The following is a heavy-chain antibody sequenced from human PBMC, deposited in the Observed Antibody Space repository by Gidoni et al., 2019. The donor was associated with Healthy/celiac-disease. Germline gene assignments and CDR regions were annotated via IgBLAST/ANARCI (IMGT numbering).Heavy chain of an antibody. CDR2: IIPLFGTA. D-gene: IGHD1-7*01. CDR3: ARTIPGPTGAFDY. V-gene: IGHV1-69*01. Sequence: HVQLVQAGPEVKKPWSSVKVSCKASAGTFSSYAIRWVRQARGQGRELMGGIIPLFGTANYAQKFQGRVTIPADASTSTGYMVLSSIRSEDTAVYYCARTIPGPTGAFDYWGQGTLVTVSS. J-gene: IGHJ4*02. CDR1: AGTFSSYA.